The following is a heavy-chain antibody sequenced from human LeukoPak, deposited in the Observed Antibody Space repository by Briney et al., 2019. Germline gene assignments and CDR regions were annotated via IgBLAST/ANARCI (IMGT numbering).Heavy chain of an antibody. CDR2: IKEDGSEK. V-gene: IGHV3-7*01. Sequence: GGSLRLSCAASEFTFSSFAMSWVRQTPGKGLEWVANIKEDGSEKNYVDSVKGRFTISRDNTKNSLYLQMSTLRVEDTAVYFCARTVTYAYVSWGQGTLVTVSS. CDR3: ARTVTYAYVS. J-gene: IGHJ5*02. D-gene: IGHD3-16*01. CDR1: EFTFSSFA.